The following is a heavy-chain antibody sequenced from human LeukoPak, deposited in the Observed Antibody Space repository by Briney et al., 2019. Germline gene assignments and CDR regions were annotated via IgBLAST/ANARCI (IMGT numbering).Heavy chain of an antibody. CDR2: IRSKAYGGTA. V-gene: IGHV3-49*04. CDR3: TRGPGIAVTGSLY. Sequence: PGGSLRLSCAASGFTFSSYSMNWVRQAPGKGLEWVGFIRSKAYGGTAEYAASVKGRFTISRDDSKSIAYLQMNSLKTEDTAVYYCTRGPGIAVTGSLYWGQGTLVTVSS. J-gene: IGHJ4*02. CDR1: GFTFSSYS. D-gene: IGHD6-19*01.